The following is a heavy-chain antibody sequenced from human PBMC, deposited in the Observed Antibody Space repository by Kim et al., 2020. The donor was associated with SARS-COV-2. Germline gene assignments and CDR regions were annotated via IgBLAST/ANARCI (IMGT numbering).Heavy chain of an antibody. CDR2: ISAYNGNT. CDR1: CYTFTSYG. D-gene: IGHD3-10*01. V-gene: IGHV1-18*01. J-gene: IGHJ3*02. Sequence: ASVKVSCKASCYTFTSYGISWVRQAPGQGLEGMGWISAYNGNTNYAQKLQGRVTMTTDTSTSTAYMELRSLRSDDTAVYYCARVWVSYYYGSGSSRAFDIWGQGTMVTVSS. CDR3: ARVWVSYYYGSGSSRAFDI.